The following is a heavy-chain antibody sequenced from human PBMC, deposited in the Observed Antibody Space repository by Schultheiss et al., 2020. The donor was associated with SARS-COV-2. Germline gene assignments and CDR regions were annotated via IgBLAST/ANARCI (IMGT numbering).Heavy chain of an antibody. Sequence: SETLSLTCTVSGGSISSGGYYWSWIRQPPGKGLEWIGYIYYSGSTNYNPSLKSRVTISVDTSKNQFSLKLSSVTAADTAVYYCASNYGSGSYLFGYWGQGTLVTVSS. CDR3: ASNYGSGSYLFGY. J-gene: IGHJ4*02. D-gene: IGHD3-10*01. CDR1: GGSISSGGYY. CDR2: IYYSGST. V-gene: IGHV4-61*08.